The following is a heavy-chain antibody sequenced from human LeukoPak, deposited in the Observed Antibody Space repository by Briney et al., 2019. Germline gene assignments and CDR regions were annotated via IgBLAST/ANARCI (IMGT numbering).Heavy chain of an antibody. J-gene: IGHJ4*02. V-gene: IGHV4-39*07. D-gene: IGHD3-10*01. Sequence: SETLSLTCTVSGGSISSSSYYWGWIRQPPGKGLEWIGSIYYSGSTYYNPSLKSRVTISVDTSKNQFSLKLSSVTAADTAVYYCARGITMVRGVPDYWGQGTLVTVSS. CDR1: GGSISSSSYY. CDR3: ARGITMVRGVPDY. CDR2: IYYSGST.